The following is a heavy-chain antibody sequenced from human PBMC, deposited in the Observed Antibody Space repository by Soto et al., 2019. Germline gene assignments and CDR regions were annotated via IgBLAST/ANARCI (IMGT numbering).Heavy chain of an antibody. V-gene: IGHV1-46*01. D-gene: IGHD1-26*01. Sequence: GASVKVSCKASGYTFTSYYMHWVRQAPGQGLEWMGIINPSGGSTSYAQKFQGRVTITTDISKSTAYLELRSLRSDDTAVYYCARDLGGSYYAPVDYWGQGTLVTVSS. CDR3: ARDLGGSYYAPVDY. J-gene: IGHJ4*02. CDR1: GYTFTSYY. CDR2: INPSGGST.